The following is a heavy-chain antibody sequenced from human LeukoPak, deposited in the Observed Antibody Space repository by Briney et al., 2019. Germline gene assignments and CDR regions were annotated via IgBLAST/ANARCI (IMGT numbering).Heavy chain of an antibody. CDR1: GGTFSSYA. CDR2: IIPILGIA. Sequence: ASVKVSCKASGGTFSSYAISWVRQAPGQGLEWMGRIIPILGIANYAQKFQGRVTITADKSTSTAYMELSSLRSEDTAVYYCARVRGCSGGSCYSSGDYYDSSGYPDYWGQGTLVTVPS. CDR3: ARVRGCSGGSCYSSGDYYDSSGYPDY. J-gene: IGHJ4*02. V-gene: IGHV1-69*04. D-gene: IGHD2-15*01.